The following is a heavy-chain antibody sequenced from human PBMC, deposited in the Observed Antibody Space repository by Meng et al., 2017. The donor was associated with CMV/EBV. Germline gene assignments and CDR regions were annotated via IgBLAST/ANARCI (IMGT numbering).Heavy chain of an antibody. CDR1: GYSISSGYY. CDR3: ARGGARDTARLGY. Sequence: GSLRLSCTVSGYSISSGYYWGWIRQPPGKGLEWIGSLYHSGSTYYNPSLKSRVTISVDTSKNQFSLKLSSVTAADTAVYYCARGGARDTARLGYWGQGTLVTVSS. D-gene: IGHD5-18*01. V-gene: IGHV4-38-2*02. CDR2: LYHSGST. J-gene: IGHJ4*02.